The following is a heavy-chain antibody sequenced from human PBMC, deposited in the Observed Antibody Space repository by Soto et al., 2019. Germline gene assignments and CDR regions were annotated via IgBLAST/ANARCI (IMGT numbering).Heavy chain of an antibody. CDR3: AKAGDSSGWYYYYYYYGMDV. J-gene: IGHJ6*01. Sequence: GGSLRLSCAASGFTFSSYGMHWVRQAPGKWLEWVAVISYDGSNKYYADSVKGRFTISRDNSKNTLYLQMNSLRAEDTAVYYCAKAGDSSGWYYYYYYYGMDVWGQGTTVTVSS. D-gene: IGHD6-19*01. CDR1: GFTFSSYG. CDR2: ISYDGSNK. V-gene: IGHV3-30*18.